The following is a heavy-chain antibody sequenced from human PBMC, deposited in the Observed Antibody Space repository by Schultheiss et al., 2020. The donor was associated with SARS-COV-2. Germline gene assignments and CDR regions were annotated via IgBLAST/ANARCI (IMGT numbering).Heavy chain of an antibody. CDR1: GFTFTNYN. V-gene: IGHV3-21*01. J-gene: IGHJ6*03. CDR3: ARDYRGIWSGYSSYYYYYYMDV. D-gene: IGHD3-3*01. CDR2: ISDSSSYT. Sequence: GGSLRISCAASGFTFTNYNMNWVRQAPGKGLEWVSSISDSSSYTNYADSVKGRFTISRDNAKNSLYLQMNSLRAEDTAVYYCARDYRGIWSGYSSYYYYYYMDVWGKGTTVTVSS.